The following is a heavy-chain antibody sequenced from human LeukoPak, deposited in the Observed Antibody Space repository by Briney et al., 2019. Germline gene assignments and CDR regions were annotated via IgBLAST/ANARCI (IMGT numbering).Heavy chain of an antibody. V-gene: IGHV3-23*01. CDR3: AKDRGYCSGGSCYSSLDY. CDR2: ISGSGGST. J-gene: IGHJ4*02. Sequence: GGSLRLSCAASGFTFSSYAMSWVRQAPGKGLEWVSAISGSGGSTYYADSVKGRFTISRDNSKNTLYLQMNSLRAEDTAVYYCAKDRGYCSGGSCYSSLDYWGQGTLVTVSS. CDR1: GFTFSSYA. D-gene: IGHD2-15*01.